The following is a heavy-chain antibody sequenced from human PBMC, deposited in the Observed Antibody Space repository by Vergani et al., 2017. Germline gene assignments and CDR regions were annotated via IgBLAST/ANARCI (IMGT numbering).Heavy chain of an antibody. V-gene: IGHV4-59*01. J-gene: IGHJ4*02. CDR2: IYYSGST. CDR3: ARGRGLMLE. Sequence: QVQLQESGPGLVKPSETLSLTCTVSSGSISSYYWSWIRQPPGKGLEWIGYIYYSGSTNYNPSLKSRVTISVDTSKNQFSLKLSSVTAADTAVYYCARGRGLMLEWGQGTLVTVSS. CDR1: SGSISSYY. D-gene: IGHD2-8*01.